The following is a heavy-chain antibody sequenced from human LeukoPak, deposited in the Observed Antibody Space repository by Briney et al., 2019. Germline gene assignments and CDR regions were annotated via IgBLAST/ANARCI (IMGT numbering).Heavy chain of an antibody. CDR2: IYYSGST. Sequence: SETLSLTCTVSGGSISSSSYYWGWIRQPPGKGLEWIGSIYYSGSTYYNPSLKSRVTISVDTSKNQFSLKLSSVTAADTAVYYCARDKNGDFWSDQNDAFDIWGQGTMVTVSS. V-gene: IGHV4-39*02. D-gene: IGHD3-3*01. CDR1: GGSISSSSYY. J-gene: IGHJ3*02. CDR3: ARDKNGDFWSDQNDAFDI.